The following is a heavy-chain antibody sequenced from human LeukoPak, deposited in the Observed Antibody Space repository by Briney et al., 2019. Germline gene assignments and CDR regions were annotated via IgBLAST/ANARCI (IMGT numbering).Heavy chain of an antibody. Sequence: WGSLRLSCAASGFTFSSYAMSWVRQAPGKGLEWVSAISGSGGSTYYADSVKGRFTISRDNSKNTLYLQMNSLRAEDTAVCYCAKDRPDFWSGYYSSQDNWFDPWGQGTLVIVSS. V-gene: IGHV3-23*01. J-gene: IGHJ5*02. CDR1: GFTFSSYA. CDR2: ISGSGGST. CDR3: AKDRPDFWSGYYSSQDNWFDP. D-gene: IGHD3-3*01.